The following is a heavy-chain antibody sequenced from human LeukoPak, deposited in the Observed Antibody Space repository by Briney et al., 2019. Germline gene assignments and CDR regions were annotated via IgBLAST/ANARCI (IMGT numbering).Heavy chain of an antibody. CDR1: GGSISSYY. D-gene: IGHD6-19*01. CDR3: ARYWGQYSSVWNWGWFDP. V-gene: IGHV4-4*09. J-gene: IGHJ5*02. CDR2: IYTSGST. Sequence: PSETLSLTCTVSGGSISSYYWSWIRQPPGKGPEWIGYIYTSGSTNYNPSLKSRVTISVDTSKNQFSLKLSSVTAADTAVYYCARYWGQYSSVWNWGWFDPWGQGTLVTVSP.